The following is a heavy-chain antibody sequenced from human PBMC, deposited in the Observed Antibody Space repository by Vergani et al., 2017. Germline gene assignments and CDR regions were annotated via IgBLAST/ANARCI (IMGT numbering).Heavy chain of an antibody. Sequence: EVQLVESGGGLVKPGGSLRLSCAASGFTFSSYSMNWVRQAPGKGLEWVSSISSSSSYIYYADSVKGRFIISRDNAKNSLYLQMNSLRSEDTALYYCAKYLRDSTDGLPDSWGPGTLVIVSS. CDR3: AKYLRDSTDGLPDS. J-gene: IGHJ4*02. CDR1: GFTFSSYS. D-gene: IGHD2-21*02. V-gene: IGHV3-21*01. CDR2: ISSSSSYI.